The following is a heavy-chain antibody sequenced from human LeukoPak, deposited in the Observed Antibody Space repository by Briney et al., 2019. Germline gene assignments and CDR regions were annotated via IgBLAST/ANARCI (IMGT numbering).Heavy chain of an antibody. V-gene: IGHV4-39*01. Sequence: SETLSLTCTVSGGSISSTTYYWGWIRQPPGKGLEWIGSIYYSGSTYYNPSLNSRVTISVDTSKNQFSLKLISVTAADTAVYYCATVLWFGELLFGFDYWGQGTLVTVSS. J-gene: IGHJ4*02. CDR3: ATVLWFGELLFGFDY. CDR1: GGSISSTTYY. D-gene: IGHD3-10*01. CDR2: IYYSGST.